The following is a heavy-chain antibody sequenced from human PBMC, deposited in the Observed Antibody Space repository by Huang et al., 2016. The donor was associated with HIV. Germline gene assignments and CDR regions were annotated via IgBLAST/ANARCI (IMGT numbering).Heavy chain of an antibody. V-gene: IGHV4-30-4*08. CDR3: SRALYYHGSGSYSDY. CDR2: SYYRGST. J-gene: IGHJ4*02. Sequence: QVQLQESGPGLVKPLQTLSLTCTVSGDSIGSGGHYWSWIRQPPGKGLEWIGFSYYRGSTYHNPSLKSRVTISVDTSKNQFSLKVSSVTAADTAVYFCSRALYYHGSGSYSDYWGRGTLVTVSS. D-gene: IGHD3-10*01. CDR1: GDSIGSGGHY.